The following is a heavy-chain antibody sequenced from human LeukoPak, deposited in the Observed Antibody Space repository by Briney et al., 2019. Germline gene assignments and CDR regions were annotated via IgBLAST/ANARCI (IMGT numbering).Heavy chain of an antibody. D-gene: IGHD3-22*01. V-gene: IGHV4-39*01. CDR3: ARGWLLGYFQH. J-gene: IGHJ1*01. Sequence: SETLSLTCTVSGGSISSSHYYWGWIRQPPGKGLEWIGTIYYSGTTYYNPSLESRVTMSEDTSKNQFSLTLRSVTAADTAVYYCARGWLLGYFQHWGQGTLVTVSS. CDR2: IYYSGTT. CDR1: GGSISSSHYY.